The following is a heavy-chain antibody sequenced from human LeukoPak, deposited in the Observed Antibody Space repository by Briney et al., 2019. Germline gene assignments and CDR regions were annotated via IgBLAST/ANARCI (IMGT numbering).Heavy chain of an antibody. CDR1: GYTFTGYY. CDR3: ATLWRSLDY. Sequence: GASVKVSCQASGYTFTGYYMHWVRQAPGQGLAWMGWINPNSGGTKYAQKFQGRVTMTRDTSISTAYMELSRLRSDDTAVYYCATLWRSLDYWGQGTLVTVSS. D-gene: IGHD2-21*01. CDR2: INPNSGGT. V-gene: IGHV1-2*02. J-gene: IGHJ4*02.